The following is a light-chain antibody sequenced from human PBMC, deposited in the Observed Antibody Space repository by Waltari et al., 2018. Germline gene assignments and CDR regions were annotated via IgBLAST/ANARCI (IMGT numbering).Light chain of an antibody. J-gene: IGLJ3*02. CDR2: RND. Sequence: QSVLTQSPSASGTPGQGVTTSRSGRSSTIGVNVVHRHRQPPGKPPKPLIYRNDHRPSGVPDRFSASKSVTSASLAISGLQSEDEADYYCATWDDRMNGHWVFGGGTKVTVL. V-gene: IGLV1-44*01. CDR1: SSTIGVNV. CDR3: ATWDDRMNGHWV.